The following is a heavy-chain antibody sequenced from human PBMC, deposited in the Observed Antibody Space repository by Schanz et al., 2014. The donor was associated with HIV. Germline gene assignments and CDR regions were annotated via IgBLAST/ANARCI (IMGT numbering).Heavy chain of an antibody. CDR3: ARDGAMAFSLGMDV. J-gene: IGHJ6*02. D-gene: IGHD2-2*01. V-gene: IGHV3-33*01. Sequence: MQLLESGGDRVQPGGSLRLSCAASGFIFSRYGMYWVRQAPGKGLEWVAVIWHDGSNKYYADSVKGRFSISRDNSKNTVYLQVNSLRAEDTAVYYCARDGAMAFSLGMDVWGQGTTVTVSS. CDR1: GFIFSRYG. CDR2: IWHDGSNK.